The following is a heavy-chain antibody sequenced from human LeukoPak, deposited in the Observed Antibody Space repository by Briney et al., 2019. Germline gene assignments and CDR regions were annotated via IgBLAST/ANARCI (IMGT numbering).Heavy chain of an antibody. V-gene: IGHV3-33*01. D-gene: IGHD2-8*01. CDR3: AREVSAAQYYGMDV. Sequence: PGGSLRLSCAASGFTFSSYGMHWVRQAPGTGLEWVAVIWFDGSNRDYAHSVKGRFTISRDNSYNSLHLQMNSLRAEDTAVYYCAREVSAAQYYGMDVWGQGTTATVSS. CDR2: IWFDGSNR. J-gene: IGHJ6*02. CDR1: GFTFSSYG.